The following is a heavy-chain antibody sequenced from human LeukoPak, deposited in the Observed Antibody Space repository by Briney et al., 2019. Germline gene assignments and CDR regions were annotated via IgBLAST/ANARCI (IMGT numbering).Heavy chain of an antibody. CDR2: IYSGGTT. D-gene: IGHD2-2*01. CDR1: GFTFNNYG. J-gene: IGHJ4*02. CDR3: AREWNTRSFDY. Sequence: GRSLRLSCAASGFTFNNYGMHWVRQAPGKGLEWVSVIYSGGTTYYADSVKGRFTISRDNSKNTLYLQMNSLRAEDTAVYYCAREWNTRSFDYWGQGTLVTVSS. V-gene: IGHV3-66*01.